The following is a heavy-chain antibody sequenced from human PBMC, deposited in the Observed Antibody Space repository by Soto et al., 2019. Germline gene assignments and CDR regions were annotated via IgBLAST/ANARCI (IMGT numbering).Heavy chain of an antibody. Sequence: QVQLQESGPGRVQPSQTLSLTCTVSGGSISSGGYYWSWIRQHPGTGLEGIGHISYSGSTYYNTSLKSRVTISVDTSRNQFSLIVNSVTAADTAVYYCARGVLHWGQGTLVTVSS. V-gene: IGHV4-31*03. CDR3: ARGVLH. J-gene: IGHJ4*01. CDR1: GGSISSGGYY. CDR2: ISYSGST.